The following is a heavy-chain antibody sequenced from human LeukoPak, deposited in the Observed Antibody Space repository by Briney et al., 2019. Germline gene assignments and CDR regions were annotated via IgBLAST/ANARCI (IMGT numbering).Heavy chain of an antibody. CDR2: INHSGST. V-gene: IGHV4-34*01. J-gene: IGHJ4*02. CDR1: GGSFSGYY. CDR3: ARLYTDYYDSSGVDY. D-gene: IGHD3-22*01. Sequence: TSETLSLTCAVYGGSFSGYYWSWIRQPPGKGLEWIGEINHSGSTNYNPSLKSRVTISVDTSKNQFSLKLSSVTAADTAVYYCARLYTDYYDSSGVDYWGQGTLVTVSS.